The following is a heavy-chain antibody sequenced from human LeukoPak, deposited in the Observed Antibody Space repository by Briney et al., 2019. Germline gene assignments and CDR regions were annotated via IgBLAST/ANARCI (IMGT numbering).Heavy chain of an antibody. J-gene: IGHJ4*02. Sequence: SETLSLTCAVYGWSFSGYYWSWIRQPPGKGLEWIGYIYYSGSTNYNPSLKSRVTISVDTSKNQFSLKLSSVTAADTAVYYCASYSGSYGDFDYWGQGTLVTVSS. D-gene: IGHD1-26*01. V-gene: IGHV4-59*08. CDR3: ASYSGSYGDFDY. CDR1: GWSFSGYY. CDR2: IYYSGST.